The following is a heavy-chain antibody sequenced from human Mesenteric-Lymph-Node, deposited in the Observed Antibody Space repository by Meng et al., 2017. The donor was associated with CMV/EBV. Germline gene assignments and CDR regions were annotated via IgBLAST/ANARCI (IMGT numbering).Heavy chain of an antibody. V-gene: IGHV4-39*01. J-gene: IGHJ4*02. D-gene: IGHD4-17*01. CDR3: ARQYRPLWTTASARTPFDT. CDR2: LYCRGTT. Sequence: SSDYQWPWIRQPPGKGLEWIETLYCRGTTTYHPSLERRVTMSVDTSKIQFSLKLTSVPARDTAVYFCARQYRPLWTTASARTPFDTWGQGTLVTVSS. CDR1: SSDYQ.